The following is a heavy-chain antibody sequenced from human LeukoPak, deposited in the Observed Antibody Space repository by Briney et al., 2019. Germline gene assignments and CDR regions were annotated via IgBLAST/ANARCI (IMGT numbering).Heavy chain of an antibody. J-gene: IGHJ6*03. D-gene: IGHD6-19*01. CDR1: GFTFDDYG. CDR2: ST. Sequence: GGSLRLSCAASGFTFDDYGMSWVRQAPGKGLEWVSGSTGYADSVKGRFTISRDNAKNPLYLQLNSLRGEDTALYYCARRGQQWLDGYYYYMGVWGKGTTVTVSS. CDR3: ARRGQQWLDGYYYYMGV. V-gene: IGHV3-69-1*01.